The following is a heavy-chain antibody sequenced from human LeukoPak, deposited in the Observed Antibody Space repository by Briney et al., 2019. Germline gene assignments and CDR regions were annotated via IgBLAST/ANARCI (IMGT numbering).Heavy chain of an antibody. Sequence: GASVKVSCKASGYTFTSYGISWVRQAPGQGLEWMGWIGAYNGNTNYAQKLQGRVTMTTDTSTSTAYMELRSLRSDDTAVYYCARVTYYDFWSGFSYYYYYMDVWGKGTTVTVSS. J-gene: IGHJ6*03. CDR3: ARVTYYDFWSGFSYYYYYMDV. CDR2: IGAYNGNT. CDR1: GYTFTSYG. V-gene: IGHV1-18*01. D-gene: IGHD3-3*01.